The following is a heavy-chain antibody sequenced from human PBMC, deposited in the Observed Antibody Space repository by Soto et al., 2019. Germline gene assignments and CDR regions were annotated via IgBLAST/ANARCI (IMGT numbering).Heavy chain of an antibody. CDR2: IYYNGNT. CDR3: GSHDWTYYLLAIKY. J-gene: IGHJ4*02. D-gene: IGHD3-16*01. CDR1: GGSLSSSSYY. V-gene: IGHV4-39*01. Sequence: QLHLQESGPGLVKPSETLSLTCIVSGGSLSSSSYYWAWIRQPPGKGLEWIGTIYYNGNTYYNPSLMSRVTIALDSSNTESTLKLSSVTATDTAVFYCGSHDWTYYLLAIKYWGQGTLATVSS.